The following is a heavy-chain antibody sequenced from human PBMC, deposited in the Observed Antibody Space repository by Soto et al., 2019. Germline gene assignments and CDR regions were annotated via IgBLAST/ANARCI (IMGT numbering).Heavy chain of an antibody. D-gene: IGHD3-16*01. CDR2: IWYDGSNK. Sequence: GGSLRLSCAASGFTFSSYGMHWVRQAPGKGLEWVAVIWYDGSNKYYADSVKGRFTISRDNSKNTLYLQMNSLRAEDTAVYYCQGGDFMGGLGSWGQGTLVTVSS. CDR3: QGGDFMGGLGS. J-gene: IGHJ5*02. CDR1: GFTFSSYG. V-gene: IGHV3-33*01.